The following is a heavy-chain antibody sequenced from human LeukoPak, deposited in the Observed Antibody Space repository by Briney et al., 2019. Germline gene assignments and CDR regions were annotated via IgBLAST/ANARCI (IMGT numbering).Heavy chain of an antibody. V-gene: IGHV7-4-1*02. CDR1: GYSFTNYA. Sequence: GASVKVSCKASGYSFTNYAMNWVRQAPGQGLEWMGWINTNTGNPTYAQGFTGRFVFSLDTSVSTAYLQISSLKAEDTAVYYCARDPGYSSSWYPVDIFDYWGQGTLVTVSS. CDR3: ARDPGYSSSWYPVDIFDY. D-gene: IGHD6-13*01. J-gene: IGHJ4*02. CDR2: INTNTGNP.